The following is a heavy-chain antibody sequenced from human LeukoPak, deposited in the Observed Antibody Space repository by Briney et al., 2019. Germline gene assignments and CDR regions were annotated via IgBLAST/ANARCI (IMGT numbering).Heavy chain of an antibody. J-gene: IGHJ4*02. CDR2: IYYSGTT. V-gene: IGHV4-59*01. CDR3: ARGFDSKSTYFDY. CDR1: GGSISNSY. Sequence: SETLSLTCTVSGGSISNSYWNWLRQPPGKGLEWIGYIYYSGTTNYNPSLRSRVTISVDTSKNQFYLRLTSVTAADTAVYYCARGFDSKSTYFDYWGQGTLVTVSS. D-gene: IGHD5-12*01.